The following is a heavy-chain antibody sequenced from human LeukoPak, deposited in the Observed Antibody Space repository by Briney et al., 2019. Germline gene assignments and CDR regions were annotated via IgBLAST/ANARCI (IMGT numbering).Heavy chain of an antibody. CDR3: ARLAPIVVVPAAIPGDAFDI. CDR2: IYTSGST. D-gene: IGHD2-2*02. CDR1: GGSISSYY. V-gene: IGHV4-4*09. J-gene: IGHJ3*02. Sequence: PSETLSLTCTVSGGSISSYYWSWIRQPPGKGLEWIGYIYTSGSTNYNPSLKSRVTISVDTSKNQFSLKLSSVTAADTAVYYCARLAPIVVVPAAIPGDAFDIWGQGTMVTVSS.